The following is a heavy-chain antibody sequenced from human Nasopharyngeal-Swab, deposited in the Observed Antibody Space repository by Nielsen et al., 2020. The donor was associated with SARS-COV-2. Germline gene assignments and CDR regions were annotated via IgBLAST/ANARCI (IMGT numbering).Heavy chain of an antibody. D-gene: IGHD2-21*01. Sequence: SDTLSPTCTVSGGSITTSSYYWGLIRQPPGKGLEWIVSIYYSGSTYYNPSLTSRVTISVDTSKNQFSLKLSSVTAADTTVYYCARQRGDLRLGFYYYYGMDVWGQGTTVTVSS. CDR1: GGSITTSSYY. V-gene: IGHV4-39*01. CDR3: ARQRGDLRLGFYYYYGMDV. J-gene: IGHJ6*02. CDR2: IYYSGST.